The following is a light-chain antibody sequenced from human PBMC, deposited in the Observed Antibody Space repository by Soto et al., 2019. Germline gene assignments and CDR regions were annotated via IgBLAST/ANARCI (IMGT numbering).Light chain of an antibody. CDR3: SSYTSSSTLFYV. J-gene: IGLJ1*01. V-gene: IGLV2-14*01. Sequence: ALTQPASVSASPGHSITISCTGTSSDVGGYNYVSWYQQHPGKAPKLMIYDVSNRPSGVSNRFSGSKSGNTASLTISGLQAEDEADYYCSSYTSSSTLFYVFGTGTKVTVL. CDR2: DVS. CDR1: SSDVGGYNY.